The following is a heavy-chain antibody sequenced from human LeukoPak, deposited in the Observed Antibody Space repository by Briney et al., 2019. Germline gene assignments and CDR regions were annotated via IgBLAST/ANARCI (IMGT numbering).Heavy chain of an antibody. Sequence: GGTLRLSCVASGFTFSTYGMSWVRQAPGKGLEWVSAISGSGGSTYYADSVKGRFTISRDNSKNTLYLQMNSLRAEDTAVYYCVVLTGNNYFDYWGQGTLVTVSS. CDR2: ISGSGGST. CDR3: VVLTGNNYFDY. J-gene: IGHJ4*02. D-gene: IGHD3-9*01. CDR1: GFTFSTYG. V-gene: IGHV3-23*01.